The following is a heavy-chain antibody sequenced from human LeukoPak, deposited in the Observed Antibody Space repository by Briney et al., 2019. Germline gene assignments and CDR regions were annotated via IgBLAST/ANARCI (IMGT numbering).Heavy chain of an antibody. Sequence: GGSLRLSCAASGFTFSSYSMNWVRQAPGKGLEWVAFIRYDGSNKYYADSVKGRFTISRDNAKNSLYLQMNSLRAEDTALYYCAKDPDSGHRIVYYFDYWGQGTLVTVSS. J-gene: IGHJ4*02. CDR2: IRYDGSNK. D-gene: IGHD5-12*01. CDR3: AKDPDSGHRIVYYFDY. CDR1: GFTFSSYS. V-gene: IGHV3-30*02.